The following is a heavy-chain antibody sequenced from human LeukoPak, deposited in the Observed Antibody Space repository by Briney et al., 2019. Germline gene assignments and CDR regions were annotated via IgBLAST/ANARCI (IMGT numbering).Heavy chain of an antibody. CDR1: GFTFRSYW. CDR2: ISDDGSSA. V-gene: IGHV3-74*01. D-gene: IGHD6-19*01. Sequence: GGSLRLSCTASGFTFRSYWMHWVRQIPGKGLMWVSRISDDGSSASYADSVRGRFTISRDNAKNSLYLQMNSLTAEDTAVYYCARGSSGVDYWGQGTLVTVSS. J-gene: IGHJ4*02. CDR3: ARGSSGVDY.